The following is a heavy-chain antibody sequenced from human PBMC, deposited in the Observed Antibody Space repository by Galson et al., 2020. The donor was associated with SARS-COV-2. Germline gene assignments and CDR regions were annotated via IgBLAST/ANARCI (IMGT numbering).Heavy chain of an antibody. CDR1: GFTFSSYA. Sequence: GGSLRLSCAASGFTFSSYAMSWVRQAPGKGLEWVSAISGSGGSTYYADSVKGRFTISRDNSKNTLYLQMNSLRAEDTAVYYCAKIPGYSSGWYWFDPWGQGTLVTVSS. CDR3: AKIPGYSSGWYWFDP. V-gene: IGHV3-23*01. D-gene: IGHD6-19*01. CDR2: ISGSGGST. J-gene: IGHJ5*02.